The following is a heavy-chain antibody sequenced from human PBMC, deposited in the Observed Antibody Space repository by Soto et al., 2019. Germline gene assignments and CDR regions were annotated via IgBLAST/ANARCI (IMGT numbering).Heavy chain of an antibody. CDR2: INHSGST. Sequence: SETLSLTCAVYGGSFSGYYWSWIRQPPGKGLERIGEINHSGSTNYNTSIKSRVNISEDTSKNQFSLNLSSVTAADTAVYYCARGRYFDWLLGGYYYGMDVWGQGTTVT. CDR1: GGSFSGYY. CDR3: ARGRYFDWLLGGYYYGMDV. D-gene: IGHD3-9*01. V-gene: IGHV4-34*01. J-gene: IGHJ6*02.